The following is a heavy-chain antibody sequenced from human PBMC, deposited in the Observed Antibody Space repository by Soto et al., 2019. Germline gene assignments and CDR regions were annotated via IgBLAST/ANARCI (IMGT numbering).Heavy chain of an antibody. V-gene: IGHV3-20*01. Sequence: GGSPRLSCEASGFIFDDFGMSWVRQVPGKGLDWLADINWDGSSIEYADAVKGRLTISRDNAKNSVFLHMNSLRAEDTAWYHCARKSGLFGSAGFDYWGHGILVTVSS. J-gene: IGHJ4*01. CDR1: GFIFDDFG. CDR2: INWDGSSI. D-gene: IGHD3-16*01. CDR3: ARKSGLFGSAGFDY.